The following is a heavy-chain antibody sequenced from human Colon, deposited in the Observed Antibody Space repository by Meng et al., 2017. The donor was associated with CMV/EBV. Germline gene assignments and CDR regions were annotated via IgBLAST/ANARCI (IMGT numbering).Heavy chain of an antibody. CDR3: ARDPSGGNLDS. D-gene: IGHD1-26*01. CDR2: ISAYNGNT. J-gene: IGHJ4*02. CDR1: GYTFTAYG. Sequence: SCKASGYTFTAYGISWVRQAPGQGLEWMGWISAYNGNTEYVQKFQGRVTMTTDTSTSTAYMELRSLTSDDTAVYCCARDPSGGNLDSWGQGSLVTVSS. V-gene: IGHV1-18*01.